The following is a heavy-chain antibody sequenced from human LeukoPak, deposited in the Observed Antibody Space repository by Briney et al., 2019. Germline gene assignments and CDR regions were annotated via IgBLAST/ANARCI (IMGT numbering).Heavy chain of an antibody. D-gene: IGHD5-24*01. CDR1: GYTFTGYY. CDR3: AREPWPAWAFDI. J-gene: IGHJ3*02. Sequence: GASVKVSCKASGYTFTGYYMHWVRQAPGQGLEWMGWINPNSGGTNYAQNFQGRVTMTRDTSISTAYMELSRLRSDDTAVYYCAREPWPAWAFDIWGQGTMVTVSS. V-gene: IGHV1-2*02. CDR2: INPNSGGT.